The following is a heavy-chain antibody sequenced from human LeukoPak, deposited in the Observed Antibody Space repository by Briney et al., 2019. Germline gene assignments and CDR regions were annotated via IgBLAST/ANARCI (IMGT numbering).Heavy chain of an antibody. V-gene: IGHV3-30*18. J-gene: IGHJ4*02. CDR3: AKRAYSSSWFADYFDY. Sequence: GGSLRLSCAASGFTFSNYGMYWVRQAPGKGLEWVAIISYDGSNKYYADSVKGRFTISRDNSKNTLYLQMNSLRAEDTAVYYCAKRAYSSSWFADYFDYWGQGTLVTVSS. D-gene: IGHD6-13*01. CDR2: ISYDGSNK. CDR1: GFTFSNYG.